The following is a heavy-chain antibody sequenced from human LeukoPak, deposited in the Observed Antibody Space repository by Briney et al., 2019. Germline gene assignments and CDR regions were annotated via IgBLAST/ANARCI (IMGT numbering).Heavy chain of an antibody. CDR1: GFTFSSYW. CDR2: INHNGNVN. Sequence: GGSLRLSCAASGFTFSSYWMNWARQAPGKGLEWVASINHNGNVNYYVDSVKGRFAISRDNSKNTLYLQMNSLRAEDTAVYYCAKTSGSYMTLDYWGQGTLVTVSS. J-gene: IGHJ4*02. V-gene: IGHV3-7*01. D-gene: IGHD1-26*01. CDR3: AKTSGSYMTLDY.